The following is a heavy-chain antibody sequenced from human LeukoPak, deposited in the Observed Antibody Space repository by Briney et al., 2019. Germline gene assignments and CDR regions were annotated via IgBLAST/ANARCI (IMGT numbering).Heavy chain of an antibody. CDR2: INAGNGNT. D-gene: IGHD4-17*01. V-gene: IGHV1-3*01. CDR1: GYTFTSYA. J-gene: IGHJ4*02. CDR3: ARELLPHGDYDY. Sequence: ASVKVSCKASGYTFTSYAMHWVRQAPGQRLEWMGWINAGNGNTKYSQKFQGRVTITRDTSASTAYMELSSLRSEDTAVYYCARELLPHGDYDYWGQGTLVTVSS.